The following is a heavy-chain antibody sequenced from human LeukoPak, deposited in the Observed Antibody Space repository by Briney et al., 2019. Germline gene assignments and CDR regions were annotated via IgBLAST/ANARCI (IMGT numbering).Heavy chain of an antibody. CDR1: GFTFSSYG. V-gene: IGHV3-30*02. Sequence: PGGSLRLSCAASGFTFSSYGMHWVRQAPGKGLEWVAFIRYDGSNKYYADSVKGRFTISRDNSKNTLYLQMNSLRAEDTAVYYCAKDFLAYCGGDCYCFDYWGQGALVTVSS. CDR2: IRYDGSNK. D-gene: IGHD2-21*01. J-gene: IGHJ4*02. CDR3: AKDFLAYCGGDCYCFDY.